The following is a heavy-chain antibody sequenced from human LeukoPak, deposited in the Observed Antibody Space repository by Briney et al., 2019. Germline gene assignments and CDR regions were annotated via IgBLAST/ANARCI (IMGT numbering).Heavy chain of an antibody. Sequence: PSETLSLTCAVYGGSFSGYYWSWIRQPPGKGLEGIGEINHSGSTNYNPSLKRRVPISVDTSKNPFSLKLSSVPAADTAVYYCARTVRVVDDYWGQGTLVTVSS. V-gene: IGHV4-34*01. J-gene: IGHJ4*02. CDR3: ARTVRVVDDY. D-gene: IGHD2-15*01. CDR2: INHSGST. CDR1: GGSFSGYY.